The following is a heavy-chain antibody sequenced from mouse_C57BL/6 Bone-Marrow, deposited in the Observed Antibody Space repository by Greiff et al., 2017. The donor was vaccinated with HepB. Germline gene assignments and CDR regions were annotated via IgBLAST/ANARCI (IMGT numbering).Heavy chain of an antibody. CDR2: ISSGGSYT. CDR1: GFTFSSYG. Sequence: EVMLVESGGDLVKPGGSLKLSCAASGFTFSSYGMSWVRQTPDKRLEWVATISSGGSYTYYPDNAKNTLYLQMSSLKSEDTAMYYCARHRDLAYWGQGTLVTVSA. CDR3: ARHRDLAY. V-gene: IGHV5-6*01. J-gene: IGHJ3*01.